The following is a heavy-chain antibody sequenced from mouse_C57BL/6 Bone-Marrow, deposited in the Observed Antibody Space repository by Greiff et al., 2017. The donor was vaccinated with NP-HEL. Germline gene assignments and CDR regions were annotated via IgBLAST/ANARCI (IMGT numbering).Heavy chain of an antibody. J-gene: IGHJ4*01. D-gene: IGHD2-4*01. V-gene: IGHV5-6*01. CDR3: ARRDYDYHYYAMDY. Sequence: EVQRVESGGDLVKPGGSLKLSCAASGFTFSSYGMSWVRQTPDKRLEWVATISSGGSYTYYPDSVKGRFTISRDNAKNTLYLQMSSLKSEDTAMYYCARRDYDYHYYAMDYWGQGTSVTVSS. CDR2: ISSGGSYT. CDR1: GFTFSSYG.